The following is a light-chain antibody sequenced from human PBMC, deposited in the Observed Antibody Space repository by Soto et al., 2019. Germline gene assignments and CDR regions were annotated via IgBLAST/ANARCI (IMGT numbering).Light chain of an antibody. V-gene: IGLV2-8*01. Sequence: QSVLTQPPPGSGTPGQKFTISCPGTSSDVGIRNCLSSYHQSAGKALKWGIYECTKRPSGVPDRFSGSKSVNAASLTVSGLQAEDEADYYCSTFTGASTNFGTGSKVTGL. CDR2: ECT. CDR1: SSDVGIRNC. J-gene: IGLJ1*01. CDR3: STFTGASTN.